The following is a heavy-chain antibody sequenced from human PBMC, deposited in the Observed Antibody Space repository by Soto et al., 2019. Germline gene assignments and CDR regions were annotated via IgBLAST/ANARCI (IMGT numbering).Heavy chain of an antibody. Sequence: SETLSLTCTVSGGSISSSSYYWGWIRQPPGKGLEWIGSIYYSGSTYYNPSLKSRVTISVDTSKNQFSLKLSSVTAADTAVYYCASNRYSSSPYYYYYYMDVWGKGTTVTVSS. CDR3: ASNRYSSSPYYYYYYMDV. D-gene: IGHD6-6*01. CDR1: GGSISSSSYY. CDR2: IYYSGST. J-gene: IGHJ6*03. V-gene: IGHV4-39*01.